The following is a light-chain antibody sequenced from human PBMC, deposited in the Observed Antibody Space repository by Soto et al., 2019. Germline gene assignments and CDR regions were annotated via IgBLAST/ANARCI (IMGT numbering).Light chain of an antibody. V-gene: IGKV3-20*01. Sequence: EIVLTQSPGTLSLSPGERATLSCRASQSVSSSYLAWYQQKPGQAPRLLIYGASSRATGIPDRFSGSGSRTYITLTISRLEPEDSAVYYCQHYGSSPTFGGGTKVEIK. CDR2: GAS. CDR1: QSVSSSY. CDR3: QHYGSSPT. J-gene: IGKJ4*01.